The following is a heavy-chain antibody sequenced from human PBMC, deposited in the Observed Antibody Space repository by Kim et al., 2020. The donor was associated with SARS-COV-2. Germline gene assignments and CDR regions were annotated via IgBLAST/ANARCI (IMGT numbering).Heavy chain of an antibody. CDR3: ASRVRSGDYYGMDV. Sequence: GGSLRLSCAASGFTVSGNYMSWVRQAPGRGLEWVSLLYSDGKTYYTDSVKGRFTISRDNSRNTLYLQMNSLRAEDTAVYYCASRVRSGDYYGMDVWGQGTTVTVSS. J-gene: IGHJ6*02. CDR2: LYSDGKT. V-gene: IGHV3-66*01. D-gene: IGHD3-10*01. CDR1: GFTVSGNY.